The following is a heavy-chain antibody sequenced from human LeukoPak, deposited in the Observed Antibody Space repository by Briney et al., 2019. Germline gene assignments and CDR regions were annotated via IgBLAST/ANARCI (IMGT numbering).Heavy chain of an antibody. J-gene: IGHJ4*02. V-gene: IGHV3-23*01. CDR1: GYTFNYYA. D-gene: IGHD5-18*01. Sequence: GGSLRLSCAASGYTFNYYAMSWVRQAPGKGLEWVSGISDNEGSTYYTDSVKGRFTISRDNTKNTVYLQMNNLRPDDTAVYFCARHDSFIPYWGQGTLVTVSS. CDR3: ARHDSFIPY. CDR2: ISDNEGST.